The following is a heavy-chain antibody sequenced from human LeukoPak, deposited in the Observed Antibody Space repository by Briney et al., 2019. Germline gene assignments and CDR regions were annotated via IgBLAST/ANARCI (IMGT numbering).Heavy chain of an antibody. CDR2: ISNDGSDK. CDR1: RFTFSNYG. CDR3: AKAPSRSSGWSIDY. Sequence: GRSLRLSCAASRFTFSNYGMHWVRQAPGKGLEWVAVISNDGSDKYYADSVKGRFTISRDNSKNTLYLQMNSLRAEDTAVYYCAKAPSRSSGWSIDYWGQGTLVTVSS. V-gene: IGHV3-30*18. D-gene: IGHD6-19*01. J-gene: IGHJ4*02.